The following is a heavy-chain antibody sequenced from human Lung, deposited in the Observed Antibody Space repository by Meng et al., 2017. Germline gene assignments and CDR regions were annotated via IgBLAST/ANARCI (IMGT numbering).Heavy chain of an antibody. CDR2: ISYDGSTQ. V-gene: IGHV3-30*01. D-gene: IGHD4-17*01. CDR3: ARNNYGDYYFDY. Sequence: GQLVEFGGVLVHSWRSLRLSCAGSGFTFSRNAMNWVRQASGKGLEWVAAISYDGSTQHYADSVKGRFTISRDNSENTLYLQMNSLRAEDTAVYYCARNNYGDYYFDYWGQGTLVTVSS. CDR1: GFTFSRNA. J-gene: IGHJ4*02.